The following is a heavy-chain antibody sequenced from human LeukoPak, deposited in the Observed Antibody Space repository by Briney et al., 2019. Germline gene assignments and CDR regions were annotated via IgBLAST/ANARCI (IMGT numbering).Heavy chain of an antibody. CDR3: ACSSVYGGNLDY. CDR2: MNPNSGNT. Sequence: RASLKASCKASGYTSTSYDINWVRQATGQGLEWMGWMNPNSGNTGYAQKFQGRVTITRNTSISTAYMELSSLRSEDTAVYYCACSSVYGGNLDYWGQGTLVTVSS. D-gene: IGHD4-23*01. J-gene: IGHJ4*02. V-gene: IGHV1-8*03. CDR1: GYTSTSYD.